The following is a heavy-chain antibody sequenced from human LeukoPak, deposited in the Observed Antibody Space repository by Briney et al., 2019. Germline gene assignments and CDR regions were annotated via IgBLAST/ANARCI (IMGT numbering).Heavy chain of an antibody. D-gene: IGHD4-11*01. CDR1: GFTYSHFG. CDR3: SKDAQRGFDYSNSLEY. CDR2: IWSDGTEK. V-gene: IGHV3-33*06. Sequence: PGGSPRLSCTASGFTYSHFGMHWVRQAPGKGLEWVAVIWSDGTEKYYGDAVKGRFTISRDNSRNTLYLQMNNLGDDDTAVYYCSKDAQRGFDYSNSLEYWGQGTLVIVSS. J-gene: IGHJ4*02.